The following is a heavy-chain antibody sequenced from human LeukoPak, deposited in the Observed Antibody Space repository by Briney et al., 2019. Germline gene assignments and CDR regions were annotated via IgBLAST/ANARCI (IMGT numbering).Heavy chain of an antibody. CDR1: GFTFSSFN. Sequence: PGGSLRLSCAASGFTFSSFNMNWVRQAPGKGLEWVSNISSSGSAIYYADSVKGRFTISRDNAKNSLYLQMNSLRAEDTAVYYCARDVLDCGFGIFDYWGQGSLVTVSS. CDR3: ARDVLDCGFGIFDY. J-gene: IGHJ4*02. V-gene: IGHV3-48*01. CDR2: ISSSGSAI. D-gene: IGHD3-10*01.